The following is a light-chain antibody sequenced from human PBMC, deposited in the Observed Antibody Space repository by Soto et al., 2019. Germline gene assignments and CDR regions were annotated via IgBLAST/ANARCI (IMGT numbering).Light chain of an antibody. Sequence: EIVLTQSPATLSLSPGDRATLSCRASQSVSSYLAWYQQKPGQAPRLLIYDASNRANGIPARFSGSGSGTDFTLTISSLEPEDFAVYYCQQRSNWPPLTFGGGTQVEIK. CDR1: QSVSSY. CDR3: QQRSNWPPLT. V-gene: IGKV3-11*01. J-gene: IGKJ4*01. CDR2: DAS.